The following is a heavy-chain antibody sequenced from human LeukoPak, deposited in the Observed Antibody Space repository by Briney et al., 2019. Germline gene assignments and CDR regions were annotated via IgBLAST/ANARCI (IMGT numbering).Heavy chain of an antibody. Sequence: GRSPRLSCAASGFTFSSYAMHWVRQAPGKGLEWVAVISYDGSNEYYADSVKGRFTISRDNSKNTLYLQMNSLRAEDTAVYYCARGYCSSTSCPTDYWGQGTLVTVSS. D-gene: IGHD2-2*01. V-gene: IGHV3-30-3*01. J-gene: IGHJ4*02. CDR2: ISYDGSNE. CDR1: GFTFSSYA. CDR3: ARGYCSSTSCPTDY.